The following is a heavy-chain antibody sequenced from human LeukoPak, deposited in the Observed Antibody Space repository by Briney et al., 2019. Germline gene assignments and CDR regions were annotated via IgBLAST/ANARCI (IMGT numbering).Heavy chain of an antibody. V-gene: IGHV3-53*01. Sequence: GGSLRLSCAASGFSVSSNYMSWVRQAPGTGLEWVSVIYSGGSTYYADSVKGRFTISRDNSKNTLYLQMKSLRAEDTAVYYCARTDETAPAEDFQHWGQGTLVTVSS. J-gene: IGHJ1*01. CDR3: ARTDETAPAEDFQH. D-gene: IGHD2-21*02. CDR2: IYSGGST. CDR1: GFSVSSNY.